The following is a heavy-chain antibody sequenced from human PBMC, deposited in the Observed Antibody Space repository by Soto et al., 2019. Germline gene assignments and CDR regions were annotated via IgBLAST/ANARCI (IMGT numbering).Heavy chain of an antibody. D-gene: IGHD6-19*01. CDR1: GGSFSGYY. Sequence: QVQLQQWGAGLLKPSETLSLTCAVYGGSFSGYYWSWIRQPPGKGLEWIGEISHSGSTNYNPSLKSRVTISVDTSKNQFSLKLSSVTAADTAVYYCARGGWSVRFDCWGQGALVTVSS. V-gene: IGHV4-34*01. CDR3: ARGGWSVRFDC. CDR2: ISHSGST. J-gene: IGHJ4*02.